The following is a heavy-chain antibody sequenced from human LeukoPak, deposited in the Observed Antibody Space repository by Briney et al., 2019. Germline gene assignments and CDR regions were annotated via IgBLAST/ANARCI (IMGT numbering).Heavy chain of an antibody. D-gene: IGHD3-22*01. J-gene: IGHJ4*02. CDR3: ARGRDDSSSYYAPFDY. Sequence: SETLSLTCAVYGGSFSGYYWSWIRQPPGKGLEWDGEINHSGSTNYNPSLKSRVTISVDTSKNQFSLKLSSVTAADTAVFYCARGRDDSSSYYAPFDYWGQGTLVTVSS. CDR1: GGSFSGYY. V-gene: IGHV4-34*01. CDR2: INHSGST.